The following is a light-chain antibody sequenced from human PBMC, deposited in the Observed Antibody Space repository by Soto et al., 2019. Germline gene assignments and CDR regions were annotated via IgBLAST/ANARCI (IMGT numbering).Light chain of an antibody. J-gene: IGKJ1*01. CDR2: DAS. CDR1: PYVSHF. CDR3: QQYDRCPWT. Sequence: IQMTQSPASRAASIGDRVNITCQSIPYVSHFLNWFQQSPGQAPKLLIYDASTWARGVPSRFSGSGSGSRFTFTITSLQPEDIATYYCQQYDRCPWTFGQGTKVEMK. V-gene: IGKV1-33*01.